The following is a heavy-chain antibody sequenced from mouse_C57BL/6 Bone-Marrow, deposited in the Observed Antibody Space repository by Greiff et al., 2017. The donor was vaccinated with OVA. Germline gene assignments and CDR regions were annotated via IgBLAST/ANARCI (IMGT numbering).Heavy chain of an antibody. CDR3: ARETDYYGSSSWFAY. V-gene: IGHV1-81*01. Sequence: QVQLQQSGAELARPGASVKLSCKASGYTFTSYGISWVKQRTGQGLEWIGEIYPRSGNTYYNEKFKGKAKLTADKSSSTAYMELRSLTSEDSAVYFCARETDYYGSSSWFAYWGQGTLVTVSA. CDR1: GYTFTSYG. D-gene: IGHD1-1*01. J-gene: IGHJ3*01. CDR2: IYPRSGNT.